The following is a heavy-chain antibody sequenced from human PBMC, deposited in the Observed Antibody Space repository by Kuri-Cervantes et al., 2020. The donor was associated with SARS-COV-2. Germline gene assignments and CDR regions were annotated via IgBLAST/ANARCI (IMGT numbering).Heavy chain of an antibody. V-gene: IGHV4-39*07. J-gene: IGHJ4*02. CDR1: GGSISSSSYH. D-gene: IGHD3-3*01. Sequence: SETLSLTCTVSGGSISSSSYHWGWIRQAPGKGLEWIGEITYSGSTQYNPSFKSRVTISIDTSKNQFSLKLSSVTAADTAVYYCARVLSGPRSFDYWGQGTLVTVSS. CDR3: ARVLSGPRSFDY. CDR2: ITYSGST.